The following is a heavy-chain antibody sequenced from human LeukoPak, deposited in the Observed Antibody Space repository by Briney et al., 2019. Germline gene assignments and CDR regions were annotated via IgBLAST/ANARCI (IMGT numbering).Heavy chain of an antibody. Sequence: PGRSLRLPCAASGFTFDDYAMHWVRQAPGKGLEWVSGISWNSGSIGYADSVKGRFTISRDNAKNSLYLQMNSLRAEDTALYYCASSINWGQGTLVTVSS. CDR1: GFTFDDYA. D-gene: IGHD2-21*01. CDR3: ASSIN. V-gene: IGHV3-9*01. CDR2: ISWNSGSI. J-gene: IGHJ4*02.